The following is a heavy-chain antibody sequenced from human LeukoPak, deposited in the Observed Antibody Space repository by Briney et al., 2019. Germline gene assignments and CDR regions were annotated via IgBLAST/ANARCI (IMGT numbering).Heavy chain of an antibody. V-gene: IGHV3-7*05. CDR3: ARDYVWGSDRYTDY. Sequence: GGSLRPSCAASGFTFSNYWMTWVRQAPGRGLEWVANIRQDGSEKYYVDSVKGRFTISRDNAKNSLYLQMNSLRAEDTAVYYCARDYVWGSDRYTDYWGQGTLVTVSS. J-gene: IGHJ4*02. D-gene: IGHD3-16*02. CDR1: GFTFSNYW. CDR2: IRQDGSEK.